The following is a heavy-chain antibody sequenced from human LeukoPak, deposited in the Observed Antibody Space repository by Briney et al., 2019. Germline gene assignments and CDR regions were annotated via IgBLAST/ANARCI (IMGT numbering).Heavy chain of an antibody. CDR3: ARHGRDAYSHPLDY. J-gene: IGHJ4*02. V-gene: IGHV4-59*08. Sequence: SETLSLTCTVSGASINNYSWGWIRRPPVKGLEWIGHVHPGGTTTYIPSLKSRVTMSADTSQNHFSLKLASVTAADTAVYFCARHGRDAYSHPLDYWGQGTLVTVSP. CDR2: VHPGGTT. D-gene: IGHD2-21*01. CDR1: GASINNYS.